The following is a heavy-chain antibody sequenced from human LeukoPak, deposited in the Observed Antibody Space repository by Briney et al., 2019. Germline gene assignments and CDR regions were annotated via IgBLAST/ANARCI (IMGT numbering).Heavy chain of an antibody. CDR3: ATATSGGYSGYYYYYMDV. D-gene: IGHD3-10*01. J-gene: IGHJ6*03. CDR2: IIPIFGTA. V-gene: IGHV1-69*13. CDR1: GGTFSSYA. Sequence: SVKVSCKASGGTFSSYAISWVRQAPGQGLEWMGGIIPIFGTANYAQKFQGRVTITADESTSTAYMELSSLRSEDTAVYYCATATSGGYSGYYYYYMDVWGKGTTVTISS.